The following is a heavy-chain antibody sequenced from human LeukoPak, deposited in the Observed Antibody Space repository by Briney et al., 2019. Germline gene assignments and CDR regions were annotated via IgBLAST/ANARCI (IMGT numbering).Heavy chain of an antibody. D-gene: IGHD3-22*01. J-gene: IGHJ4*02. CDR2: INSDGSST. V-gene: IGHV3-74*01. CDR1: GFTFSSYW. CDR3: ANDRGGDYYDSSGYPYYFDY. Sequence: GGSLRLSCAASGFTFSSYWMHWVRQAPGKGLVWVSRINSDGSSTSYADSVKGRFTISRDNAKNTLYLQMNSLRAEDTAVYYCANDRGGDYYDSSGYPYYFDYWGQGTLVTVSS.